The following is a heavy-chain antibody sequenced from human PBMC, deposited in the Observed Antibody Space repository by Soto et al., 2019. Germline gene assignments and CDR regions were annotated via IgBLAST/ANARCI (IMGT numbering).Heavy chain of an antibody. CDR2: IRSKAYGGTT. V-gene: IGHV3-49*03. D-gene: IGHD3-10*01. J-gene: IGHJ6*02. CDR1: GFTFGDYA. Sequence: GGSLRLSCTASGFTFGDYAMSWFRQAPGKGLEWVGFIRSKAYGGTTEYAASVKGRFTISRDDSKSIAYLQMNSLKTEDTAVYYCTRGGKRLWFGEFLLPMDVWGQGTTVTVSS. CDR3: TRGGKRLWFGEFLLPMDV.